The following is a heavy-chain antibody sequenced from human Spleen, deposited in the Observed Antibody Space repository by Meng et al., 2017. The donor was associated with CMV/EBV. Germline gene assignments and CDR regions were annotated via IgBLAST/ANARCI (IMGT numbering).Heavy chain of an antibody. D-gene: IGHD2-21*02. Sequence: GGSLRLSCAASGFTFSTNSMHWVRQAPGKGLEWLAVISYDGSTSYYADSVKGRFTTSRDNSKDTLFLQMNSLRPEDTAIYYCARDTADSPPALDYWGQETLVTVSS. J-gene: IGHJ4*02. CDR1: GFTFSTNS. CDR2: ISYDGSTS. V-gene: IGHV3-30-3*01. CDR3: ARDTADSPPALDY.